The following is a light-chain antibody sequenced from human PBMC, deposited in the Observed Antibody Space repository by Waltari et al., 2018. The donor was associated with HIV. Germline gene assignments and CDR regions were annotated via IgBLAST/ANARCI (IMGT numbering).Light chain of an antibody. V-gene: IGLV1-47*01. CDR2: RNT. CDR3: AACDDSLSGGV. CDR1: NSTIGNNN. Sequence: QSVLTQPPSASGTPGQGVTISCSGSNSTIGNNNVYWYQQLPGTAPKLRISRNTQRPAGVPDRFAGSKSGTFASVAISGLRSEDEADYYWAACDDSLSGGVFGGGTTLTVL. J-gene: IGLJ3*02.